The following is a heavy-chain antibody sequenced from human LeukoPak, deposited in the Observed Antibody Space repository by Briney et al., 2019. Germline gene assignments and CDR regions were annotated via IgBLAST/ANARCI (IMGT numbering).Heavy chain of an antibody. D-gene: IGHD2-15*01. V-gene: IGHV1-2*02. Sequence: ASVKVSCKASGYTFTSYDINWVRQATGQGLEWMGWINPNSGGTNYAQKFQGRVTMTRDTSISTAYMELSSLRSEDTAVYYCARSGGTGIVVVAATPFDYWGQGTLVTVSS. CDR2: INPNSGGT. J-gene: IGHJ4*02. CDR1: GYTFTSYD. CDR3: ARSGGTGIVVVAATPFDY.